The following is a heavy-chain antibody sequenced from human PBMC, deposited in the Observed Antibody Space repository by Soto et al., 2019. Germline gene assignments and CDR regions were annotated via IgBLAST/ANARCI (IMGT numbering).Heavy chain of an antibody. Sequence: SETLSLTCTVSGGSISSSSYYWGWIRQPPGKGLEWIGSIYYSGSTYYNPSLKSRVTISVDTSKNQFSLKLSSVTAADTAVYYCATNYGRRSKYQLLYPGYGGYYFDYWGQGTLVTVSS. CDR3: ATNYGRRSKYQLLYPGYGGYYFDY. V-gene: IGHV4-39*01. J-gene: IGHJ4*02. D-gene: IGHD2-2*02. CDR2: IYYSGST. CDR1: GGSISSSSYY.